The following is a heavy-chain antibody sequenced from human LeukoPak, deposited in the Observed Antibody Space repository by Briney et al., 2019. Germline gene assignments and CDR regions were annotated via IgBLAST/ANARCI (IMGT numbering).Heavy chain of an antibody. D-gene: IGHD6-13*01. J-gene: IGHJ4*02. V-gene: IGHV3-9*01. CDR3: AKDRQQLVLAYIPDY. Sequence: GRFTISRDNAKNSLYLQMNSLRAEDTALYYCAKDRQQLVLAYIPDYWGQGTLVTVSS.